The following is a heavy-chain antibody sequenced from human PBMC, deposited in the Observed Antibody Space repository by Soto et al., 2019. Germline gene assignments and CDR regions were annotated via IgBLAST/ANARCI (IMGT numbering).Heavy chain of an antibody. CDR3: AGHPVSYSSSPDV. CDR2: IYYSGNT. J-gene: IGHJ6*02. Sequence: QLQMQESGPGLVKPSETLSLTCTVSGGSISSDSYYWGWIRQPPGKGLEWIGEIYYSGNTYYNPSLKNRVTLSVGTSKNQFSLHLRSVTAADTAVYYCAGHPVSYSSSPDVWGQGTTVTVSS. V-gene: IGHV4-39*01. D-gene: IGHD6-6*01. CDR1: GGSISSDSYY.